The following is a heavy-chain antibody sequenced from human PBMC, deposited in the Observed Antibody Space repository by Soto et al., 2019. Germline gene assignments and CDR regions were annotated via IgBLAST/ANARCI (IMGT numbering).Heavy chain of an antibody. V-gene: IGHV3-33*01. Sequence: GGSLRLSCAASGFSFSSSGMHWVRQAPGKGLEWVAVIWYDGNKKYYGDSVRGRFTISRDNSKNTLYLEMNSLRADDTAVYYCGRVPLDGNYANGVDVWGQGTTVTVSS. D-gene: IGHD4-17*01. CDR3: GRVPLDGNYANGVDV. CDR2: IWYDGNKK. J-gene: IGHJ6*02. CDR1: GFSFSSSG.